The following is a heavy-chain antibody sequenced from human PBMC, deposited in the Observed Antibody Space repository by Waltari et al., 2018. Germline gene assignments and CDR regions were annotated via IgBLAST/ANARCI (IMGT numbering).Heavy chain of an antibody. Sequence: QVQLVQSGAGVKKPGSSLKVSCKASGVTFSSYAISWVRQAPGQGLEWMGGIIPIFGTANYAQKFQGRVTITTDESTSTAYMELSSLRSEDTAVYYCARGGSPSYYYYMDVWGKGTTVTVSS. CDR1: GVTFSSYA. D-gene: IGHD1-26*01. V-gene: IGHV1-69*05. CDR2: IIPIFGTA. J-gene: IGHJ6*03. CDR3: ARGGSPSYYYYMDV.